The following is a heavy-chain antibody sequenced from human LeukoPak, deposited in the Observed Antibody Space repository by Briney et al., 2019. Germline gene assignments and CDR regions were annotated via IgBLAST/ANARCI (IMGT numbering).Heavy chain of an antibody. CDR3: ARDHGFDWLRDNWFDP. J-gene: IGHJ5*02. D-gene: IGHD3-9*01. CDR2: ISAYNGNT. CDR1: GYTFTSYG. V-gene: IGHV1-18*01. Sequence: ASVKVSCKASGYTFTSYGISWVRQAPGQGLEWMGWISAYNGNTNYAQKLQGRVTMTTDTSTSTAYMELRSLRSDDTAVYYCARDHGFDWLRDNWFDPWGQGTLVTVSS.